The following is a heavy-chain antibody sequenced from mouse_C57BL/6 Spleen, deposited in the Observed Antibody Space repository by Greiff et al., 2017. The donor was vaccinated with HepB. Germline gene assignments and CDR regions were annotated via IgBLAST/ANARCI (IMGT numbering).Heavy chain of an antibody. D-gene: IGHD1-1*01. Sequence: VQLQQSGTELVKPGASVKLSCKASGYTFTSYWMHWVKQRPGQGLEWIGNINPSNGGTNYNEKFKSKATLTVDKSSSTANMKISSLTSEDSAVYDCARPDYYGNYYAMDDWGQGTSVTVSS. J-gene: IGHJ4*01. CDR3: ARPDYYGNYYAMDD. V-gene: IGHV1-53*01. CDR1: GYTFTSYW. CDR2: INPSNGGT.